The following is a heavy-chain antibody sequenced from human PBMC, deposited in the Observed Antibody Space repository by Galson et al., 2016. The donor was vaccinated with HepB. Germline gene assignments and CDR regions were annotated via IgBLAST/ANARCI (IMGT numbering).Heavy chain of an antibody. CDR3: ARHVLGYCSGGSCYYYWYSDL. CDR1: GYSFSNYW. D-gene: IGHD2-15*01. J-gene: IGHJ2*01. Sequence: QSGAEVKKPGESLKISCQGSGYSFSNYWIGWVRQMPGKGLEWMGIIYPGDSDTKYSPSFQGQVTISADKSINTAYLQWSSLKASETAMYYCARHVLGYCSGGSCYYYWYSDLWGRGTLVTVSS. V-gene: IGHV5-51*01. CDR2: IYPGDSDT.